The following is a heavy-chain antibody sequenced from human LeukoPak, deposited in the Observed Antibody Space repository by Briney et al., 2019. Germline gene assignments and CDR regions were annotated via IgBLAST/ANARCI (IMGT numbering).Heavy chain of an antibody. J-gene: IGHJ4*02. CDR2: ISSGSSYM. V-gene: IGHV3-21*01. CDR3: ARGYSSSWYGPND. CDR1: GFTFSSYS. D-gene: IGHD6-13*01. Sequence: GGSLRLSCAASGFTFSSYSMNWVRHAPGKGLEWVSSISSGSSYMYYADSVKGRFTISRDNAKNSLYLQMNSLRAEDTAVYYCARGYSSSWYGPNDWGQGTLVTVSS.